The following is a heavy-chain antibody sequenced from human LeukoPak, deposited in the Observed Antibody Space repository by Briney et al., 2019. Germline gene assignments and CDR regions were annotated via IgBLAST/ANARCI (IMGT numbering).Heavy chain of an antibody. J-gene: IGHJ4*02. V-gene: IGHV3-15*01. CDR1: GLTFSDAW. CDR3: TTVDCSSLSCYISPLFDY. D-gene: IGHD2-2*02. Sequence: KPGGSLRLSCAASGLTFSDAWMSWVRQAPGKGLEWVGRIKSKADGGTTYYAAPVKGRFTISRDDSKNALYLQMNSLKTEDTAVYYCTTVDCSSLSCYISPLFDYWGQGTLVTVSS. CDR2: IKSKADGGTT.